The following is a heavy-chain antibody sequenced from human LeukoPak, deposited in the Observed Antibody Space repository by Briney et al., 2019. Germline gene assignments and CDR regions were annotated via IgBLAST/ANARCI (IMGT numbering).Heavy chain of an antibody. J-gene: IGHJ4*02. D-gene: IGHD6-19*01. CDR2: ISGSGGST. CDR1: GFTFSSYA. CDR3: AKGGHSSGWYGADY. V-gene: IGHV3-23*01. Sequence: GGSLRLSCAASGFTFSSYAMSWVRQAPGKGLEWVSAISGSGGSTYYADSVKGRFTISRDNSKNTLYLQMDSLRAEDTAVYYCAKGGHSSGWYGADYWGQGTLVTVSS.